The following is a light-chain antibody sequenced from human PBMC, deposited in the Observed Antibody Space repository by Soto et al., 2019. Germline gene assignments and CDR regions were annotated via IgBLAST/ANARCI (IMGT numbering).Light chain of an antibody. CDR1: SGHSRYA. J-gene: IGLJ2*01. CDR2: LNSDGSH. CDR3: QTWGTGIQV. Sequence: QLVLTQSPSASASLRASVKLTCTLSSGHSRYAIAWHQQQPEKGPRYLMKLNSDGSHSKGDGIPDRFSGSSSGAERYLTISSLQSEDEADYYCQTWGTGIQVFGGGTKVTVL. V-gene: IGLV4-69*01.